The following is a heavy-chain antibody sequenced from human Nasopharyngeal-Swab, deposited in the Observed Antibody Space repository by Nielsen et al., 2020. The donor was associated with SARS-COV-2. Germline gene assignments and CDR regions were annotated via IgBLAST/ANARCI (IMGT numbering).Heavy chain of an antibody. D-gene: IGHD3-10*01. Sequence: SETLSLTCTVSGGSISSGGYYWSWIRQHPGKGLAWIGYIYYSGSTYYNPSLKSRVTISVDTSKNQFSLKLSSVTAADTAVYYCARERELWFGADYYYYYYMDVWGKGTTVTVSS. CDR2: IYYSGST. CDR3: ARERELWFGADYYYYYYMDV. CDR1: GGSISSGGYY. J-gene: IGHJ6*03. V-gene: IGHV4-31*03.